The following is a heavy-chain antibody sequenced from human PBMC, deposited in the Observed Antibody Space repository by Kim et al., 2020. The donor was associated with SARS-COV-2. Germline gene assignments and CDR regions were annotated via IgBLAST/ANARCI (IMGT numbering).Heavy chain of an antibody. V-gene: IGHV3-30*18. CDR2: ISYDGSNK. CDR1: GFTFSSYG. J-gene: IGHJ4*02. Sequence: GGSLRLSCAASGFTFSSYGMHWVRQAPGKGLEWVAVISYDGSNKYYADSVKGRFTISRDNSKNTLYLQMNSLRAEDTAVYYCAKTPYGYCSSTSCYESPFDYWGQGTLVTVSS. D-gene: IGHD2-2*01. CDR3: AKTPYGYCSSTSCYESPFDY.